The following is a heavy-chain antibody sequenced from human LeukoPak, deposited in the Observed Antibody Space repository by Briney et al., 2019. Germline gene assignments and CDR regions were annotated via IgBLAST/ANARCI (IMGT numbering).Heavy chain of an antibody. J-gene: IGHJ4*02. D-gene: IGHD3-9*01. CDR1: GYTFTGYY. V-gene: IGHV1-2*02. CDR3: ARAGEILTGYYGPSPFDY. Sequence: ASETVSCKASGYTFTGYYLHWVRQAPGPGLEWMGWINPNSGGTTYAQQFHGSVTMTRDTSISTAYMELSRLRSDDTAVYYGARAGEILTGYYGPSPFDYWGQGTLVTVSS. CDR2: INPNSGGT.